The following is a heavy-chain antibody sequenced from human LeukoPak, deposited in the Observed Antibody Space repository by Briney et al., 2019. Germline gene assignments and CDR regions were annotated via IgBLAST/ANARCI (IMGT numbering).Heavy chain of an antibody. V-gene: IGHV3-23*01. D-gene: IGHD2/OR15-2a*01. J-gene: IGHJ4*02. CDR2: ISGSGGST. CDR3: ARGGLSIMGY. Sequence: GGSLRLSCAASGFTFSSYAMSWFRRPPGKGLEWVSAISGSGGSTYYADSVKGRFTISRDNSKNTLYLQMNSLRAEDTAVYFCARGGLSIMGYWGQGTLVTVSS. CDR1: GFTFSSYA.